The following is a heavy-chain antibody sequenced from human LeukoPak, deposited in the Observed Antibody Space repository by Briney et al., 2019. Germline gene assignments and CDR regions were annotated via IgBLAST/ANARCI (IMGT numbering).Heavy chain of an antibody. J-gene: IGHJ4*02. D-gene: IGHD2-15*01. CDR1: GFTFSSYW. Sequence: GGSLRLSCAVSGFTFSSYWMHWVRQAPGKGLVWVSRINGDGSTTSYADSVKSRFTISRDNAKNTLYLQMNSLRAEDTAVYYCARDRGYCSGGSCYILDYWGQGTLVTVPS. V-gene: IGHV3-74*01. CDR2: INGDGSTT. CDR3: ARDRGYCSGGSCYILDY.